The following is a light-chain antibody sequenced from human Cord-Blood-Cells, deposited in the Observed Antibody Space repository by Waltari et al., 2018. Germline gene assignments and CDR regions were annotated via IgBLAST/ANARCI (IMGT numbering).Light chain of an antibody. J-gene: IGKJ2*01. CDR1: QSISSW. Sequence: DIQMTQSPSTLSASVVDRVTITCRASQSISSWLAWYQQKPGKAPKLLIYKASSLESGVPSRFSGSGSGTEFTLTISSLQPDDFATYYCQQYNSYSRTFGQGTKLEIK. CDR2: KAS. CDR3: QQYNSYSRT. V-gene: IGKV1-5*03.